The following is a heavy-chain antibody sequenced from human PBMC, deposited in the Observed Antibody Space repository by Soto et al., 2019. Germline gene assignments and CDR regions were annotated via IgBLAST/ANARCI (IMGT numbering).Heavy chain of an antibody. CDR2: VYYSGGT. D-gene: IGHD4-17*01. Sequence: PSEILSLTCTVSNDSISSYYWSWIRQPPGKGLEWIGYVYYSGGTKYNPSLKSRLTMSLDMSKKQFSLRLTSVTAADTAVYFCARTTRMTTMIDYWGQGTQVTVSS. J-gene: IGHJ4*02. CDR1: NDSISSYY. CDR3: ARTTRMTTMIDY. V-gene: IGHV4-59*01.